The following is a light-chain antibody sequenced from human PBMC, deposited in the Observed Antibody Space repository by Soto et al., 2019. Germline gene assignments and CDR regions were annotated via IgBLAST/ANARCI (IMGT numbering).Light chain of an antibody. Sequence: QLVLTQPASVSGSPGQSITISCTGTSSDVGSYNLVSWYQQHPGKAPKLMIYEGSKRPSVVSNRFSGSKSGNTASLTISGLQAEDEADYYCCSYAGGSTYVFGTGTKLTVL. V-gene: IGLV2-23*01. J-gene: IGLJ1*01. CDR3: CSYAGGSTYV. CDR1: SSDVGSYNL. CDR2: EGS.